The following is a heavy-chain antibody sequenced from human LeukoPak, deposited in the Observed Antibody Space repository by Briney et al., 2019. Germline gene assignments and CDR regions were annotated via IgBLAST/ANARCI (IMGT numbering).Heavy chain of an antibody. J-gene: IGHJ2*01. CDR2: INHSGRT. D-gene: IGHD4-11*01. Sequence: SETLSLTCAVYGGSFSGYYWSWIRQPPGKGLEWIGEINHSGRTNYNTSLKSRVTISVDTSKNQFSLKLSSVSAADTAVYYCARGWEKDYSNYWYFDLWGRGTLVTVSS. CDR1: GGSFSGYY. V-gene: IGHV4-34*01. CDR3: ARGWEKDYSNYWYFDL.